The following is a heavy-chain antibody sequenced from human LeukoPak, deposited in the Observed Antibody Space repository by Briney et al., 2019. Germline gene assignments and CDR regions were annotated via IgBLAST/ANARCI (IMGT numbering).Heavy chain of an antibody. CDR1: GYTFTSYG. Sequence: GASVKVSCKASGYTFTSYGISWVRQAPGQGLEWMGWISAYNGNTNYAQKLQGRVTMTTDTSTSTAYMELRSLRSDDTAVYYCARTRKHSDWLPKEYFDYWGQGTLVTVSS. CDR2: ISAYNGNT. V-gene: IGHV1-18*01. J-gene: IGHJ4*02. CDR3: ARTRKHSDWLPKEYFDY. D-gene: IGHD3-9*01.